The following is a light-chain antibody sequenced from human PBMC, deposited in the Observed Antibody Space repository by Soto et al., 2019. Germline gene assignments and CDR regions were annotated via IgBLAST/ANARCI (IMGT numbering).Light chain of an antibody. CDR2: DVS. J-gene: IGKJ4*01. CDR3: QQHDNYPLT. V-gene: IGKV3-11*01. Sequence: EVVMTQSPSTLSLSPGDRVTITCRASQSVNNFLAWYQQKPGKAPKLLIYDVSTLATGIPARFSGSGSGTDFTLTISSLQPEDFATYYCQQHDNYPLTFGGGTRVEIK. CDR1: QSVNNF.